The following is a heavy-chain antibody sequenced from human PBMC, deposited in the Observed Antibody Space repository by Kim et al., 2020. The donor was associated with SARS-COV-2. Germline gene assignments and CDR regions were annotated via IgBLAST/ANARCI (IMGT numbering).Heavy chain of an antibody. CDR1: GGSFSGYY. V-gene: IGHV4-34*01. Sequence: SETLSLTCAVYGGSFSGYYWSWIRQPPGKGLEWIGEINHSGSTNYNPSLKSRVTISVDTSKNQFSLKLSYVTAADTAVYYCARVGLPAASSSLDYWGQGTLLTVSS. D-gene: IGHD2-2*01. J-gene: IGHJ4*02. CDR2: INHSGST. CDR3: ARVGLPAASSSLDY.